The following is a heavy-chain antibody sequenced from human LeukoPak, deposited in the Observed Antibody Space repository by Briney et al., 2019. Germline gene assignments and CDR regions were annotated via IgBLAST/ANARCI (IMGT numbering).Heavy chain of an antibody. D-gene: IGHD5-18*01. Sequence: GALRLSCAASGFTFSSYSMNWVRQAPGKGLEWVSSISSSSSYIYYADSVKGRFTISRDNAKNSLYLQMNSLRAEDTAVYYCAKGTLPRGYRYGYDLYYFDYWGQGTLVTVSS. V-gene: IGHV3-21*04. CDR1: GFTFSSYS. J-gene: IGHJ4*02. CDR3: AKGTLPRGYRYGYDLYYFDY. CDR2: ISSSSSYI.